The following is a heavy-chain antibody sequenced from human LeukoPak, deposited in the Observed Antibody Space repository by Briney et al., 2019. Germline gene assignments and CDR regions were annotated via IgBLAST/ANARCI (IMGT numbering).Heavy chain of an antibody. D-gene: IGHD4-17*01. J-gene: IGHJ6*03. CDR1: GGSISSYY. CDR2: IFYSGST. Sequence: NPSETLSLTCTVSGGSISSYYWSWIRQPPGKGLEWIGYIFYSGSTSYNPSLKSRVTFSVDTSKNQFSLKLSSVTAADTAVYYCASQSEWDYGESYMDVWGKGTTVTVSS. CDR3: ASQSEWDYGESYMDV. V-gene: IGHV4-59*01.